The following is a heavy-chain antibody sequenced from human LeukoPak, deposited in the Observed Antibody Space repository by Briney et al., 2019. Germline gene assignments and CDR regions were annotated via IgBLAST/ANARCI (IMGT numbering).Heavy chain of an antibody. J-gene: IGHJ4*02. Sequence: PGGSLRLSCAASGFTFSSYWVSWVRQAPGKGLEWVANIKQDGSEKYYVDSVKGRFTTSRDNAKNSLYLQMNSLRAEDTAVYYCARDYDTSGSYFDFFDYWGQGTLVTVSS. D-gene: IGHD3-22*01. CDR3: ARDYDTSGSYFDFFDY. CDR2: IKQDGSEK. CDR1: GFTFSSYW. V-gene: IGHV3-7*01.